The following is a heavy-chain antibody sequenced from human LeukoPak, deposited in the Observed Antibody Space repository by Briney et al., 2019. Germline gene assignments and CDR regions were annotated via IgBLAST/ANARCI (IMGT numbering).Heavy chain of an antibody. J-gene: IGHJ4*02. Sequence: GGSLRLSCAASGFTFSSYSMNWVRQAPGKGLEGVSSISSSSSYIYYADSVKGRFTISSDNAKHSLYLQMNSLRAEDTAVYYCASSAGFDYWGQGTLVTVSS. D-gene: IGHD6-6*01. CDR1: GFTFSSYS. CDR3: ASSAGFDY. V-gene: IGHV3-21*01. CDR2: ISSSSSYI.